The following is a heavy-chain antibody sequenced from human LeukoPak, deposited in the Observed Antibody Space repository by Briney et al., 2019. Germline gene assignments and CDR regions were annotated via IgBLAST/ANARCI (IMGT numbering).Heavy chain of an antibody. CDR2: ISGSGDIV. V-gene: IGHV3-48*03. CDR3: AALKRLTFIVADEQAGAGDFDL. CDR1: GFTFRSYE. Sequence: GGSLGLSCAASGFTFRSYEMSWVRQAPGKGLELVSYISGSGDIVYYADSVKGRFTISRDNAKNSLNLQMNSLRAEDTATYYCAALKRLTFIVADEQAGAGDFDLWGRGTLVSVSS. J-gene: IGHJ2*01. D-gene: IGHD1/OR15-1a*01.